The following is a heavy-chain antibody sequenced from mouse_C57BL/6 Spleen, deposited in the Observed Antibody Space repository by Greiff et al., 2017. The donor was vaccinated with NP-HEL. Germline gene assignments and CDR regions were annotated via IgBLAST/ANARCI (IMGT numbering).Heavy chain of an antibody. CDR1: GYSFTGYY. V-gene: IGHV1-42*01. Sequence: VQLQQSGPELVKPGASVKISCKASGYSFTGYYMNWVKQSPEKSLEWIGEINPSTGGTTYNQKFKAKATLTVDKSSSTAYMQLKSLTSEDSAVYYCARTPYYDYDGGYAMDYWGQGTSVTVSS. CDR2: INPSTGGT. CDR3: ARTPYYDYDGGYAMDY. D-gene: IGHD2-4*01. J-gene: IGHJ4*01.